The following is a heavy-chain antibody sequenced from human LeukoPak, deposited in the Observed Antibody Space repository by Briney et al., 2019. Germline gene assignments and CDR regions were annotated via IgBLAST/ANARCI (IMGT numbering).Heavy chain of an antibody. D-gene: IGHD5-18*01. CDR3: ARGGYSYGPGFDY. J-gene: IGHJ4*02. CDR2: IYYSGST. V-gene: IGHV4-59*01. Sequence: SETLSLTCTVSGGSISSYHWSWIRQPPGKGLEWIGYIYYSGSTNYNPSLKSRVTISVDTSKNQFSLKLSSVTAADTAVYYCARGGYSYGPGFDYWGQGTLVTVSS. CDR1: GGSISSYH.